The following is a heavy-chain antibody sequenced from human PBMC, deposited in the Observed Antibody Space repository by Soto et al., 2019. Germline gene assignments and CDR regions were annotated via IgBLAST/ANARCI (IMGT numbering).Heavy chain of an antibody. D-gene: IGHD2-15*01. J-gene: IGHJ4*02. V-gene: IGHV3-23*01. Sequence: GGSLRLSCAASGFTFSSYAMTWVRQAPGKGLDWVAAISDSGGSTYYADSVKGRFTISRDNSKNTVYLQMSSLRAEDTAVYYCTLYCSGVTCSGHWGQGTQVTVSS. CDR3: TLYCSGVTCSGH. CDR1: GFTFSSYA. CDR2: ISDSGGST.